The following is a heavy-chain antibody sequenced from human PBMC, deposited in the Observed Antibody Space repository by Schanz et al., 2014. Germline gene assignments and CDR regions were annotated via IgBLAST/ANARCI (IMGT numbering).Heavy chain of an antibody. J-gene: IGHJ4*02. Sequence: VQLVESGGGFVQPGGSLRLSCAASGIIFSTYAMSWVRQAPGKGLEWVAFIRDDGTYQNYADSIKGRFTISRDNAKSSLYLQMNSLRDEDTAVYYCAATTILADWGQGTLVAVSS. CDR3: AATTILAD. V-gene: IGHV3-30*02. D-gene: IGHD3-3*01. CDR1: GIIFSTYA. CDR2: IRDDGTYQ.